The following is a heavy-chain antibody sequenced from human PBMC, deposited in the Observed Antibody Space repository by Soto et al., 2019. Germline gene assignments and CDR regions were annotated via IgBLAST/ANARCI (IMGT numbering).Heavy chain of an antibody. D-gene: IGHD3-10*01. CDR3: AREVQVHTPAFVY. CDR1: GGTFNTYA. CDR2: TSPMFGAA. Sequence: QVQLVQSGAEMKKPGSSVKVSCQSSGGTFNTYAMNWVRQAPGQGPEWMGDTSPMFGAANYAPKFQGRVTITADESTGTSYMELSSLKSEDTALYFCAREVQVHTPAFVYWGQGTLVTVSS. V-gene: IGHV1-69*19. J-gene: IGHJ4*02.